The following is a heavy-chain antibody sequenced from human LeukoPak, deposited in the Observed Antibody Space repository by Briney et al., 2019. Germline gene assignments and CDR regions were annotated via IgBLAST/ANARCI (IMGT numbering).Heavy chain of an antibody. J-gene: IGHJ6*04. CDR1: GYTFTSYG. Sequence: ASVKVSCKASGYTFTSYGISWVRQAPGQGLEWMGWLSVYNGVTKYEQRFQGRVTLTTDTSTTTAYMELRSLISDDTAVYFCARDDWGITGYYYGMDVWGKGPTVTVSS. D-gene: IGHD1-20*01. V-gene: IGHV1-18*04. CDR2: LSVYNGVT. CDR3: ARDDWGITGYYYGMDV.